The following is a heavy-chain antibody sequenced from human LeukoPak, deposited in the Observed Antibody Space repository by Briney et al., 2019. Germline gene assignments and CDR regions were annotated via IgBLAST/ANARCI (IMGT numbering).Heavy chain of an antibody. CDR1: GFTFSSYW. CDR3: ANPGGGGDYDRDAFDI. V-gene: IGHV3-74*01. J-gene: IGHJ3*02. Sequence: GGSLRLSCAASGFTFSSYWMHWVRQAPGKGLVWVSRISDGSSTSYADSVKGRFTISRDNAKNTLYLQMNSLRAEDTAVYYCANPGGGGDYDRDAFDIWGQGTMVTVSS. CDR2: ISDGSST. D-gene: IGHD4-17*01.